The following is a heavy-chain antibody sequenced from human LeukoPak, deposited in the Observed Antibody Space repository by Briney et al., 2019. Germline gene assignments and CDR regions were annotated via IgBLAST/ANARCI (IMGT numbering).Heavy chain of an antibody. Sequence: GGSLRLSCAASGFTFSSYEMNWVRQAPGKGLEWVSYISSSGSTKYYADSVKGRFTISSDNAKNSLYLQMNSLRAEDTAVYYCAGGVVDTAMVTNYYYYYGMDVWGKGTTVTVSS. CDR2: ISSSGSTK. V-gene: IGHV3-48*03. J-gene: IGHJ6*04. D-gene: IGHD5-18*01. CDR1: GFTFSSYE. CDR3: AGGVVDTAMVTNYYYYYGMDV.